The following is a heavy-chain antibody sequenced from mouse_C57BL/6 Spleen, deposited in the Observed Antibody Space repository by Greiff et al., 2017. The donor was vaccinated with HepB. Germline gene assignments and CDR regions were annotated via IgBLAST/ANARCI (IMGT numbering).Heavy chain of an antibody. CDR2: IYPGDGDT. J-gene: IGHJ3*01. Sequence: QVQLKQSGPELVKPGASVKISCKASGYAFSSSWMNWVKQRPGKGLEWIGRIYPGDGDTNYNVKFKGKATLTADKSSSTAYMQLSSLTSEDSAVYFGARDSCYGFAYWGQGTLVTVSA. CDR1: GYAFSSSW. V-gene: IGHV1-82*01. CDR3: ARDSCYGFAY. D-gene: IGHD3-2*02.